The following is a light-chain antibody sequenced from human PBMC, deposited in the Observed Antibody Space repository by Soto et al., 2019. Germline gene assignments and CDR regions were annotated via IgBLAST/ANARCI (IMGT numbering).Light chain of an antibody. J-gene: IGKJ1*01. CDR1: QSVSSSY. CDR3: QQYGSSPWT. CDR2: GVS. V-gene: IGKV3-20*01. Sequence: EIVMTQSPGTLSLSPGERATLSCRASQSVSSSYLAWYQQRHGQAPRLLIYGVSSRATGIPDRFSGSGSGTDFTLTISRLEPEDFAVYYCQQYGSSPWTFGQGTKVDIK.